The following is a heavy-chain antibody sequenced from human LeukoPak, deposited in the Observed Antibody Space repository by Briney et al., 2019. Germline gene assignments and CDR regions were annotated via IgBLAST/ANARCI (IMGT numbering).Heavy chain of an antibody. V-gene: IGHV1-24*01. CDR2: FDPEDGET. Sequence: ASVKVSCTVSGYTLTELSMHWVRQAPGKGLEWVGGFDPEDGETIYAQKFQGRVTMTEDTSTDTAYMELSSLRSEDTAVYYCATGPPYDFWSGYYRRGGAFDIWGQGTMVTVSS. CDR1: GYTLTELS. J-gene: IGHJ3*02. CDR3: ATGPPYDFWSGYYRRGGAFDI. D-gene: IGHD3-3*01.